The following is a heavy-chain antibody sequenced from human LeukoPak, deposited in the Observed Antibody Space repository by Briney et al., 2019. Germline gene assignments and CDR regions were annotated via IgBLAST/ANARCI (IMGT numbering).Heavy chain of an antibody. J-gene: IGHJ6*02. CDR1: GGSISSSSYY. CDR3: ARVRYCSSTSCNYYYYGMDV. D-gene: IGHD2-2*01. V-gene: IGHV4-39*01. Sequence: SETLSLTCTVSGGSISSSSYYWGWIRQPPGKGLEWIGSIYYSGSTYYNPSLKSRVTISVDTSKNQFSLKLSSVTAADTAVYYCARVRYCSSTSCNYYYYGMDVWGQGTTVTVSS. CDR2: IYYSGST.